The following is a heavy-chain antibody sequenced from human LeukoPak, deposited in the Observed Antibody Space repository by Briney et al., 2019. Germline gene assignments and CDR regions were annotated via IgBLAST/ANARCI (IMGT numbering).Heavy chain of an antibody. J-gene: IGHJ4*02. CDR1: GGSVSSGSYY. Sequence: SETLSLTCTVSGGSVSSGSYYWSWIRQPPGKGLEWIGYIYYSGSTNYNPSLKSRVTISVDTSKNQFSLKLSSVTAADTAVYYCARDDYGDSRSSDYWGQGTLVTVSS. CDR2: IYYSGST. V-gene: IGHV4-61*01. D-gene: IGHD4-17*01. CDR3: ARDDYGDSRSSDY.